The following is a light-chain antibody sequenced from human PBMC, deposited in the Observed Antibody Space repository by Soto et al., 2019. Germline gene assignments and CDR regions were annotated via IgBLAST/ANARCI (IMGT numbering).Light chain of an antibody. CDR3: SSYAGSNNLYV. Sequence: QSVLTQPPSGSGSPGQSVSISCTGTSSDVGGYNSVSWYQQHPGKAPKLMIYEVSKRPSGVPDRFSGSKSGNTASLTVSGLQAEDEADYYCSSYAGSNNLYVFGTGTKVTVL. V-gene: IGLV2-8*01. CDR2: EVS. J-gene: IGLJ1*01. CDR1: SSDVGGYNS.